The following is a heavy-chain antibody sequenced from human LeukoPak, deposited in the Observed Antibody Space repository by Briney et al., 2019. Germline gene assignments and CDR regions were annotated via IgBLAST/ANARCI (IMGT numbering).Heavy chain of an antibody. CDR1: GGSFSRYY. CDR3: ARGATISETGYFDF. D-gene: IGHD5-24*01. J-gene: IGHJ4*03. CDR2: IDHRGDT. Sequence: SETLSLTCAVYGGSFSRYYWSWIRQSPGKGLEWIAEIDHRGDTNYNPSVRSRVTISVDASKNQFSLKVKSLSAADTAVYYCARGATISETGYFDFWGQGTLVTVSS. V-gene: IGHV4-34*01.